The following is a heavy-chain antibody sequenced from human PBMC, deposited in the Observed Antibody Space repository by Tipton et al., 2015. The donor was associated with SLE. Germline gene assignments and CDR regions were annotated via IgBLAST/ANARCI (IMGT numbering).Heavy chain of an antibody. J-gene: IGHJ4*02. D-gene: IGHD2-2*01. Sequence: LRLSCTVSGGSISSGSYYWSWIRQPAGKGLEWIGHIYTSGSTNYNPSLKSRVTISVDTSKNQFSLKLSSVTAADTAVYYCARGYGYQLLWHRVDYWGQGTLVTVSS. CDR2: IYTSGST. CDR3: ARGYGYQLLWHRVDY. CDR1: GGSISSGSYY. V-gene: IGHV4-61*09.